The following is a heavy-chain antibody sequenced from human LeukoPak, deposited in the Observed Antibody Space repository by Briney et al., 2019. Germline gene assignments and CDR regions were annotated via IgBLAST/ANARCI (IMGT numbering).Heavy chain of an antibody. CDR1: GFTFSSYG. J-gene: IGHJ4*02. CDR3: AKPSRFWSGYSYPTVDFDY. CDR2: IWYDGSNK. V-gene: IGHV3-33*06. Sequence: GGSLRLSCAASGFTFSSYGMHWVRQAPGKGLEWVAVIWYDGSNKYYADSVKGRFTISRDNSKNTLYLQMNSLRAEDTAVYYCAKPSRFWSGYSYPTVDFDYGGQGTLVTVSS. D-gene: IGHD3-3*01.